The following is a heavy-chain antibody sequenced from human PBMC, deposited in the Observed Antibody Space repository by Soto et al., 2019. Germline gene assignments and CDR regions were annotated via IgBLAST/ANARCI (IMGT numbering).Heavy chain of an antibody. CDR2: LIPIYDEP. CDR1: GGTFSSYA. Sequence: SVKVSCKASGGTFSSYAISWVRQAPGQGLEWMGGLIPIYDEPNYAQKFQGRVTITADKSTTTVYLELSSLRSEDTAVYFCARVRDPHLDHYGLDVWGQGTTVTVSS. J-gene: IGHJ6*02. CDR3: ARVRDPHLDHYGLDV. V-gene: IGHV1-69*06.